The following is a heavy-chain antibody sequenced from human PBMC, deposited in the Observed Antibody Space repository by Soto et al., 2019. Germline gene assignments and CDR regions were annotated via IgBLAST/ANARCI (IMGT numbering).Heavy chain of an antibody. Sequence: PGGSLRLSCAASGFTFSGYAMSWVRQAPGKGLEWVAAISGSGGSTYYADSEKGRFTISRNNSNNTLYLQMNSTRADDTAVYYCARPFRYFGWLHFDYWGQGTLVTVSS. CDR3: ARPFRYFGWLHFDY. CDR1: GFTFSGYA. J-gene: IGHJ4*02. CDR2: ISGSGGST. V-gene: IGHV3-23*01. D-gene: IGHD3-9*01.